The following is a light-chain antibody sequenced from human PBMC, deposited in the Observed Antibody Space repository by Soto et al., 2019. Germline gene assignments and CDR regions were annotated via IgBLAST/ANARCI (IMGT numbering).Light chain of an antibody. Sequence: QSELTQPASVSGSPGQSITISCTGTSSDVGGYNYVSWYQHHPGKAPKLMIYDVSNRPSGVSNRFSGSKSGNTASLTISGLQAEDEADYYCNSYTSTSTSYVFGTGTKVTVL. J-gene: IGLJ1*01. CDR2: DVS. CDR3: NSYTSTSTSYV. CDR1: SSDVGGYNY. V-gene: IGLV2-14*03.